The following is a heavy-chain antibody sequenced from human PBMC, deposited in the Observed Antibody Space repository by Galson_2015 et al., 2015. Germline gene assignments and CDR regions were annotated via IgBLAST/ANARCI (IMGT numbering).Heavy chain of an antibody. J-gene: IGHJ5*02. CDR2: IKSKTDGGTT. Sequence: SLRLSCAASGFTFSNAWMSWVRQAPGKGLEWVGRIKSKTDGGTTDYAVPVKGRFTISRDDSKNTLYLQMNSLKTEDTAVYYCTTEVWNNWNHPWFDPWGQGTLVTVSS. CDR3: TTEVWNNWNHPWFDP. V-gene: IGHV3-15*01. CDR1: GFTFSNAW. D-gene: IGHD1-14*01.